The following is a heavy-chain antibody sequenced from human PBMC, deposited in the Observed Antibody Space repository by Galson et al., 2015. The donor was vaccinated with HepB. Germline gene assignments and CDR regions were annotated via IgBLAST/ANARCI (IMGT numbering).Heavy chain of an antibody. CDR1: GGTFSSYT. CDR3: AREEGYYDILTGPTSSLYGMDV. D-gene: IGHD3-9*01. V-gene: IGHV1-69*04. Sequence: SVKVSCKASGGTFSSYTISWVRQAPGQGLEWMGRIIPILGIANYAQKFQGRVTITADKSTSTAYMELSSLRSEDTAVYYCAREEGYYDILTGPTSSLYGMDVWGQGTTVTVSS. CDR2: IIPILGIA. J-gene: IGHJ6*02.